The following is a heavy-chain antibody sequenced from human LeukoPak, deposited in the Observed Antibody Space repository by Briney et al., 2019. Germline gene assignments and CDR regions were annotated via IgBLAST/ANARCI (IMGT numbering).Heavy chain of an antibody. CDR1: GFTFSSYW. V-gene: IGHV3-7*01. J-gene: IGHJ6*03. D-gene: IGHD3-3*01. Sequence: GGSLRLSCAASGFTFSSYWMSWVRQAPGKGLEWVANIKQDGSEKYYVDSVKGRFTISRDNAKNSLYLQMNSLRAEDTAVYYCARSVTYYDFWSDLGYYMDVWGKGTTVTVSS. CDR3: ARSVTYYDFWSDLGYYMDV. CDR2: IKQDGSEK.